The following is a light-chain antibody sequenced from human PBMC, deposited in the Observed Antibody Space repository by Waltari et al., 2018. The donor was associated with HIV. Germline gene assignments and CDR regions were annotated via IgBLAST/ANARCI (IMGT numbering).Light chain of an antibody. CDR1: HNMGTY. CDR2: RAS. J-gene: IGKJ3*01. V-gene: IGKV1-39*01. CDR3: QQSFSSPT. Sequence: DIQSTQSPHALSACVGDRVLITRPARHNMGTYSNWYQQRPGEARKVLIYRASTLQSWVSWRFSGSGSGTEFTLTITSLQSEYFATYSCQQSFSSPTFGPGTKLEI.